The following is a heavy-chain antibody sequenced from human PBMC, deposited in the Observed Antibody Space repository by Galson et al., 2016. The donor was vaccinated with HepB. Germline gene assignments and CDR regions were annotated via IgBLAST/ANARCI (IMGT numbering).Heavy chain of an antibody. CDR2: IGGSGDDT. D-gene: IGHD6-13*01. CDR3: ATYSSTWQCFQY. V-gene: IGHV3-23*01. J-gene: IGHJ1*01. CDR1: GFTFSSYA. Sequence: SLRLSCAASGFTFSSYAMTWVRQVPGKGLEWVSAIGGSGDDTYYADSVEGRFTISRDNSKNTLYLQMNSLRVEDTAVYYCATYSSTWQCFQYWGQGTLVTVSS.